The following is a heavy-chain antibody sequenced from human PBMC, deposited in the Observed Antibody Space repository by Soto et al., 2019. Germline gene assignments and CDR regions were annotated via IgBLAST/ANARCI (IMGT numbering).Heavy chain of an antibody. D-gene: IGHD6-6*01. J-gene: IGHJ6*02. CDR1: GFTFSSYA. CDR2: ISGSGGST. V-gene: IGHV3-23*01. CDR3: APMGGETRGSSSSARPKYYYGMDV. Sequence: GGSLRLSCAASGFTFSSYAMSWVRQAPGKGLEWVSAISGSGGSTYYADSVKGRFTISRDNSKNTLYLQMNSLRAEDTAVYYCAPMGGETRGSSSSARPKYYYGMDVWGQGTTVTVSS.